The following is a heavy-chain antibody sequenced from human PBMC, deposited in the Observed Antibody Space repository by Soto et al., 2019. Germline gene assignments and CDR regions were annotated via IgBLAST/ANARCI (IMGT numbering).Heavy chain of an antibody. CDR2: IWYDGSNK. Sequence: QVQLVAAGGGVVQPGRSLRLSCAASGFTFSSYGMHWVRQAPGKGLEWVAVIWYDGSNKYYADSVKGRFTISRDNSKNTLYLQMNSLISEDTAVYYCARVRRYGYSEGYFAYWGQGTLVTVSS. J-gene: IGHJ4*02. D-gene: IGHD2-15*01. CDR3: ARVRRYGYSEGYFAY. V-gene: IGHV3-33*01. CDR1: GFTFSSYG.